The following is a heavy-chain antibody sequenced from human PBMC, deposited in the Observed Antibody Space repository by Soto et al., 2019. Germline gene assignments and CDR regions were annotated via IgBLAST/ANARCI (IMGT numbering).Heavy chain of an antibody. CDR2: ISYDGSNK. CDR3: AKGEYYYGSGSPYYGMDV. J-gene: IGHJ6*02. Sequence: QVQLVESGGGVVQSGMSLRLSCAASGFTFSSYGMHWVRQAPGKGLEWVAVISYDGSNKYYADSVKGRFTISRDSSKNTLYLEMNSLRPEVTAVYYCAKGEYYYGSGSPYYGMDVWGQGTTVTVSS. CDR1: GFTFSSYG. V-gene: IGHV3-30*18. D-gene: IGHD3-10*01.